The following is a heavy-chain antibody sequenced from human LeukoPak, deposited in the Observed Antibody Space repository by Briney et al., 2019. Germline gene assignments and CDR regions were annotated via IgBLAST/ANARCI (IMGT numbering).Heavy chain of an antibody. D-gene: IGHD5-18*01. CDR2: VYYTGST. V-gene: IGHV4-59*08. J-gene: IGHJ4*02. CDR3: ATSSDTASAY. CDR1: GGSISSYY. Sequence: PSETLSLTCTVSGGSISSYYWGWIRQPPGKGLEWIGYVYYTGSTNYNPSLKSRVTISIDTSKNQFSLKLSSVTAADTAVYYCATSSDTASAYWGQGTLVTVFS.